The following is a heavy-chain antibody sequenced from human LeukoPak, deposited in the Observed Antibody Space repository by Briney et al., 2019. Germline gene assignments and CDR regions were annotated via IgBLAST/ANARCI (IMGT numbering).Heavy chain of an antibody. J-gene: IGHJ4*02. Sequence: KPGGSLRLSCAASGFTFSSYAMHWVRQAPGKGLEWVAVISYDGSNKYYADSVKGRFTISRDNSKNTLYLQMNSLRAEDTAVYYCARDLGRWGQGTLVTVSS. V-gene: IGHV3-30-3*01. CDR1: GFTFSSYA. CDR2: ISYDGSNK. CDR3: ARDLGR.